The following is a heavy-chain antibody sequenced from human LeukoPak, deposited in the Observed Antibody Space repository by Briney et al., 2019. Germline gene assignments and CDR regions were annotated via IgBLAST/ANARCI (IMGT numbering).Heavy chain of an antibody. D-gene: IGHD4-23*01. J-gene: IGHJ4*02. V-gene: IGHV3-23*01. CDR1: GCTFSSYA. CDR2: ISGSGGTT. Sequence: PGGSLTLSCAASGCTFSSYAMSWVRQAPGKGLEWVSAISGSGGTTYYADSVKGRFTISRDNSKNTLYLQMNSLRAEDTAVYYCAKLGGNTGEHYYFDYWGQGTLVTVSS. CDR3: AKLGGNTGEHYYFDY.